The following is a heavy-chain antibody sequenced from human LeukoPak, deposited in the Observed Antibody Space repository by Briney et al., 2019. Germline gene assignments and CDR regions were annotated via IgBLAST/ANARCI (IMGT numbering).Heavy chain of an antibody. J-gene: IGHJ4*02. CDR3: ARDFGGSYYADY. Sequence: GSVKMSCKASGYTFTGYYMHWVRPAPGQGLEWMGWINPNSGGTNYAQKFQGRVTMTRDTSISTAYMELSRLRSDDTAVYYCARDFGGSYYADYWGQGTLVTVSS. V-gene: IGHV1-2*02. CDR2: INPNSGGT. D-gene: IGHD1-26*01. CDR1: GYTFTGYY.